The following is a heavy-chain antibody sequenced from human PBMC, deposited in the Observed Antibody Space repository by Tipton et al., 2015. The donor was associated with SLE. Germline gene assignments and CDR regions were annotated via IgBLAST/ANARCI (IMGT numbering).Heavy chain of an antibody. Sequence: TLSLTCTVSDYSISNGFYWSWIRQPPGKGLEWIGYIYHSGSTNYNPSIKSRVTISVDTSQNHFSLRLTSVTAADTAVYYCARGIVGARDYFDYWGQGTLVTVSS. V-gene: IGHV4-61*03. CDR3: ARGIVGARDYFDY. CDR1: DYSISNGFY. J-gene: IGHJ4*02. CDR2: IYHSGST. D-gene: IGHD1-26*01.